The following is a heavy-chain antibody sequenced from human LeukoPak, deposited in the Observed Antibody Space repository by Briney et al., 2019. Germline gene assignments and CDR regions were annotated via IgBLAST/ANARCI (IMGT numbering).Heavy chain of an antibody. J-gene: IGHJ3*02. Sequence: GGSLRLSCSASEFTFSHYAMHWVRQAPGKGLEHLSAITGSGDSTYYADSAKGRFTISRENSKNTLYLQLNFLRPEDTAMYYCAKDVRQLQFWAFDIWGRGTMVTVSS. V-gene: IGHV3-64D*06. CDR2: ITGSGDST. CDR3: AKDVRQLQFWAFDI. CDR1: EFTFSHYA. D-gene: IGHD2-2*01.